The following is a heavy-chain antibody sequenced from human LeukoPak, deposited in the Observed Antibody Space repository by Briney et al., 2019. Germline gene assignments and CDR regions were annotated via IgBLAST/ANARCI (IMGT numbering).Heavy chain of an antibody. CDR1: GFTFTSYS. Sequence: GSLRLSCSASGFTFTSYSMNWVRQAPGKGLEWVSSISNRGDYIYYADSVKGRFTISRDNAKNSLYLQMNSLRAEDTALYHCARWLQLRGYYYYMDIWGKGTTVTVSS. V-gene: IGHV3-21*04. D-gene: IGHD5-24*01. CDR2: ISNRGDYI. CDR3: ARWLQLRGYYYYMDI. J-gene: IGHJ6*03.